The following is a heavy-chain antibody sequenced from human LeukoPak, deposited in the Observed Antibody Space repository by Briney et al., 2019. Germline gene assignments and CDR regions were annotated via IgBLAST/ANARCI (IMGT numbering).Heavy chain of an antibody. Sequence: SVKVSCKASGGTFSSYTISWVRQAPGQGLEWMGRIIPILGIANYAQKFQGRVTITADKSTSTAYMELSSLRSEDTAVYYCAGGDTAMVPNFDYWGQGTLVTVSS. CDR2: IIPILGIA. CDR1: GGTFSSYT. CDR3: AGGDTAMVPNFDY. J-gene: IGHJ4*02. D-gene: IGHD5-18*01. V-gene: IGHV1-69*02.